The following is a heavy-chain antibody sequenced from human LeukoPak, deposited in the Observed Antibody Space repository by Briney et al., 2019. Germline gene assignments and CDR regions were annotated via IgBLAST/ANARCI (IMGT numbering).Heavy chain of an antibody. Sequence: GESLKISCKGSGYGFTSYWNSWVRQMPGKGLEWMGRIDPSDSYTNYSPSFQGHVTISADKSISTAYLQWSSLKASDTAMYYCAGAGIAVAGNAEYFQHWGQGTLVTVSS. V-gene: IGHV5-10-1*01. D-gene: IGHD6-19*01. J-gene: IGHJ1*01. CDR1: GYGFTSYW. CDR2: IDPSDSYT. CDR3: AGAGIAVAGNAEYFQH.